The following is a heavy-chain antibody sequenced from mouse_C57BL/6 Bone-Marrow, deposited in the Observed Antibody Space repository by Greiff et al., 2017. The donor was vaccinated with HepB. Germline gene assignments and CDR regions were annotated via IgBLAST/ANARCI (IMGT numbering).Heavy chain of an antibody. CDR3: GMPYGSSLLRFAY. CDR2: IYPVSGET. CDR1: GYTFTDHI. Sequence: QVQLKESGAELASPGASVTLSCKASGYTFTDHIMNWVKKRPGQGLEWIGRIYPVSGETNYNQKFMGKATFSVDRSSSTVYMVLNSLTSEDPAVYYCGMPYGSSLLRFAYWGQGTLVTVSA. J-gene: IGHJ3*01. V-gene: IGHV1-11*01. D-gene: IGHD1-1*01.